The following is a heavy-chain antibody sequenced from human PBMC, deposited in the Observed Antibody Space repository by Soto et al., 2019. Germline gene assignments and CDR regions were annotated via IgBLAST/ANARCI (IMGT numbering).Heavy chain of an antibody. J-gene: IGHJ5*02. D-gene: IGHD6-19*01. Sequence: SETLSLTCSVSGGSINSSSYFWGWVRQPPGKGLEWIGSIYYSGSTYYNPSLRSRVTISVDTSKNQFSLKLSSVTAADTAVFYCARHYSSGSRNWFDTWGQGNLVAVPS. CDR3: ARHYSSGSRNWFDT. CDR1: GGSINSSSYF. CDR2: IYYSGST. V-gene: IGHV4-39*01.